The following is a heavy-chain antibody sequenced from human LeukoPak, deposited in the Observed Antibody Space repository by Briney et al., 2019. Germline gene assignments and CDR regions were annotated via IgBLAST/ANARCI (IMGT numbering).Heavy chain of an antibody. CDR3: ARAQSLTAPAGTFANS. Sequence: ASVKVSCKASGYTFTGYFLHWVRRAAGQRFECMGWINPNSGDTYYTQSFQGRVTMTRDTSISTAYMELSSLRSDDTAVYYCARAQSLTAPAGTFANSWGQGTLVTVSS. J-gene: IGHJ4*02. D-gene: IGHD6-13*01. CDR1: GYTFTGYF. V-gene: IGHV1-2*02. CDR2: INPNSGDT.